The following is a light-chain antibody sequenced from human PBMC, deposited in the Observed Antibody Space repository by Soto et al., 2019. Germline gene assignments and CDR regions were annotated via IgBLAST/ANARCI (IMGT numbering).Light chain of an antibody. CDR1: QSISSY. Sequence: ENVLTQSPGTLSLSPGERATLSCRASQSISSYLACYHQKTGQAPRLLISDVSKSATGIPPRFSGSWSGTDFTLTISSLEPEDFAVYYCQQRINSPLTFGGGTKVEIK. V-gene: IGKV3-11*01. CDR2: DVS. J-gene: IGKJ4*01. CDR3: QQRINSPLT.